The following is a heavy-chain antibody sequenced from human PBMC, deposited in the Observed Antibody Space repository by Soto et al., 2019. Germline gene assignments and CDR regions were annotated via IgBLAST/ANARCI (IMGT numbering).Heavy chain of an antibody. CDR2: IWDSWST. V-gene: IGHV4-39*01. D-gene: IGHD6-6*01. J-gene: IGHJ4*02. CDR1: GGSISSSSYY. Sequence: FEIMPLTYTVSGGSISSSSYYWGLIRKPPGKRMVRIASIWDSWSTYYNAYLKSRVTISVDTSKNQFSLKLSSVTEADTAVYYCARRRIAARAFDYWGQGTLVTV. CDR3: ARRRIAARAFDY.